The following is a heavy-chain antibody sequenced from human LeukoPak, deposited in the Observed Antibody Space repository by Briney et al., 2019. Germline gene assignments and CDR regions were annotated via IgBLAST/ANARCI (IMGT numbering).Heavy chain of an antibody. V-gene: IGHV3-30*18. CDR1: GFTFSSYA. D-gene: IGHD3-10*01. J-gene: IGHJ4*02. CDR3: AKDGPRFGELEGDEYYFDH. Sequence: GGSLCLSCSASGFTFSSYAIDWVRQAPGKGREGVAVISFDGNNKYHADSVGGRFTISKDNSKNTVSLQMSSLRSDDTAMYYCAKDGPRFGELEGDEYYFDHWGQGTLVIVSS. CDR2: ISFDGNNK.